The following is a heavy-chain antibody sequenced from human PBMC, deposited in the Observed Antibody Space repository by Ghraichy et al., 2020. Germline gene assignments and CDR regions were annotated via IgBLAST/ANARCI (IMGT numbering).Heavy chain of an antibody. Sequence: SGPTLVKPTQTLTLTCTFSGFSLYTSRMRVSWIRQPPGKALEWLARIDWDDDKFYSTSLKTRLTISKDTSKNQVVLIMTNMDPVDTATYYCARIPPSSAIPDYWGQGTLVTVSS. D-gene: IGHD2-2*02. CDR3: ARIPPSSAIPDY. CDR1: GFSLYTSRMR. CDR2: IDWDDDK. V-gene: IGHV2-70*04. J-gene: IGHJ4*02.